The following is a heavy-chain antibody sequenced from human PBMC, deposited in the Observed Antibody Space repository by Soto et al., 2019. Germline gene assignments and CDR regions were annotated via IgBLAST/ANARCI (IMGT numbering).Heavy chain of an antibody. J-gene: IGHJ3*02. CDR2: INPSGGST. D-gene: IGHD2-2*01. Sequence: ASVKVSCKASGYTFTSYYMHWVRQAPGQGLEWMGIINPSGGSTSYAQKFQGRVTMTRDTSTSTVYMELSSLRSEDTAVYYCARTYCSSTSCYASAFDIWGQGTMVTVSS. CDR3: ARTYCSSTSCYASAFDI. V-gene: IGHV1-46*03. CDR1: GYTFTSYY.